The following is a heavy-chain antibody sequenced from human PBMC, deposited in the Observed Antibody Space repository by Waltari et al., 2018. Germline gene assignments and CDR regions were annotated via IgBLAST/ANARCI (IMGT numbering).Heavy chain of an antibody. CDR1: GGTFSSYA. D-gene: IGHD2-15*01. J-gene: IGHJ4*02. CDR3: ARAGDCSGGSCYWDY. CDR2: IIPILGIA. V-gene: IGHV1-69*04. Sequence: QVQLVQSGAEVKKPGSSVKVSCKASGGTFSSYAISWVRQAPGQWLEWMGRIIPILGIAKYAQKFQGRGTITADKSTSTAYMELSSLRSEDTAVYYCARAGDCSGGSCYWDYWGQGTLVTVSS.